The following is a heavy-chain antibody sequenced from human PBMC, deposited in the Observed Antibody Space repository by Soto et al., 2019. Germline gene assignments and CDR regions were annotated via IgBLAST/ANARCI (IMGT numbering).Heavy chain of an antibody. CDR3: ARDSRWLRYFDL. D-gene: IGHD5-12*01. J-gene: IGHJ2*01. CDR2: INAGNGNT. Sequence: QVQLVQSGAEEKKPGASVKVSCKASGYTFTSYAMHWVRQAPGQRLEWMGWINAGNGNTKYSQKFQGRVTITRDTSASTAYMELSSLRSEDTAVYYCARDSRWLRYFDLWGRVTLVTVSS. CDR1: GYTFTSYA. V-gene: IGHV1-3*05.